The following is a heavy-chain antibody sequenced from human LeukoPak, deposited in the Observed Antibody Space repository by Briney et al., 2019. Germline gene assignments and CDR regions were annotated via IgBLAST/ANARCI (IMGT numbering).Heavy chain of an antibody. D-gene: IGHD3-22*01. CDR3: ARKYYYDSSGYYHDAFDI. J-gene: IGHJ3*02. Sequence: PGGSLRLSCAASGFTFSSYWMSWVRQAPGKGLEWVANIKQDGSEKYYVDSVKGRFTISRDNAKNSLYLQMNSLRAEDTAVYYCARKYYYDSSGYYHDAFDIWGQGTMVTVSS. CDR1: GFTFSSYW. CDR2: IKQDGSEK. V-gene: IGHV3-7*03.